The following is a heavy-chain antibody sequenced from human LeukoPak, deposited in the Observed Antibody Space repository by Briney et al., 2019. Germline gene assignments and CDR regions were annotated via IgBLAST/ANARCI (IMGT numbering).Heavy chain of an antibody. CDR1: GFTFSSYW. D-gene: IGHD3-22*01. Sequence: GGSLRLSCAASGFTFSSYWMHWVRQAPGKGLVWVSRINTDGSSTSYADSVKGRFTISRDNAKNTLYLQMNSLRAEDTAVYYCARDLQAYYYDSSGYLWGQGTLVIVSS. CDR3: ARDLQAYYYDSSGYL. CDR2: INTDGSST. J-gene: IGHJ4*02. V-gene: IGHV3-74*01.